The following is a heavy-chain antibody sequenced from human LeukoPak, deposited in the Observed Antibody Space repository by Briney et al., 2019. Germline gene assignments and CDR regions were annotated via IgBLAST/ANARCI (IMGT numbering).Heavy chain of an antibody. J-gene: IGHJ2*01. CDR2: ISSTSSYI. V-gene: IGHV3-21*01. CDR1: GFTFSSYS. CDR3: ARDPLEGSWYFDL. D-gene: IGHD5-24*01. Sequence: PGGSLGLSCAASGFTFSSYSVNWVRQAPGKGLEWVSSISSTSSYIYYADSVKDRFTISRDNAKNSLFLQMNSLRADDTAVYYCARDPLEGSWYFDLWGRGTLVTVSS.